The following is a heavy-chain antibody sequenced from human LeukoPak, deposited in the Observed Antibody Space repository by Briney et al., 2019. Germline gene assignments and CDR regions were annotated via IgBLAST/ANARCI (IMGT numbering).Heavy chain of an antibody. CDR2: INHSGST. J-gene: IGHJ4*02. V-gene: IGHV4-34*01. CDR3: ARGRGGQLAAY. D-gene: IGHD6-6*01. Sequence: PSETLSLTCTVSGGSISSYYWSWIRQPPGKGLEWIGEINHSGSTNYNPSLKSRVTISVDTSKNQFSLKLSSVTAADTAVYYCARGRGGQLAAYWGQGTLVTVSS. CDR1: GGSISSYY.